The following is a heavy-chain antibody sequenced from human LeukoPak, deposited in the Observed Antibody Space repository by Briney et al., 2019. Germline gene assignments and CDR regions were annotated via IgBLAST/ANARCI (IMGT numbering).Heavy chain of an antibody. Sequence: GGSLRLSCAASGFTFSSYEMNWVRQAPGKGLEWVSYISSSGSTIYYADSVKGRFTISRDNAKNSLYLQMNSLRAEDTAVYYCAKGILLSTYVGGADYWGQGTLVTVSS. V-gene: IGHV3-48*03. CDR3: AKGILLSTYVGGADY. CDR2: ISSSGSTI. CDR1: GFTFSSYE. J-gene: IGHJ4*02. D-gene: IGHD2/OR15-2a*01.